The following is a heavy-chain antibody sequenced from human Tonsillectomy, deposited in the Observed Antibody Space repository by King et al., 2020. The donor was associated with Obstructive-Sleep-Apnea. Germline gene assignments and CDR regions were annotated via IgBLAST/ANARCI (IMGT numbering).Heavy chain of an antibody. CDR1: GFTFSSYA. CDR2: ISYDGSNK. V-gene: IGHV3-30*04. J-gene: IGHJ6*02. D-gene: IGHD2/OR15-2a*01. CDR3: ARSTSYGIPTYGMDV. Sequence: VQLVESGGGVVQPGRSLRLSCAASGFTFSSYAMHWVRQAPGKGLEWVAVISYDGSNKYYADSVKGRFTISRDNSKNTLYLQMNSLRAEDTAVYYCARSTSYGIPTYGMDVWGQGTTVTVSS.